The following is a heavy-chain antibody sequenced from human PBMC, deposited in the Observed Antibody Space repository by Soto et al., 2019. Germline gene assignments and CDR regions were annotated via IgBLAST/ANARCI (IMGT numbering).Heavy chain of an antibody. V-gene: IGHV1-69*06. J-gene: IGHJ6*02. CDR3: ARELSAGYYYGMDV. Sequence: QVQLVQSGAEVKKPGSSVKVSCKASVGTFSSYAISWVRQAPGQGLEWMGGIIPIFGTTNYAQKVQGRVTITADKSTSTAYMELRSLRSEDTAVYYCARELSAGYYYGMDVWGQGTTVTVSS. CDR1: VGTFSSYA. CDR2: IIPIFGTT.